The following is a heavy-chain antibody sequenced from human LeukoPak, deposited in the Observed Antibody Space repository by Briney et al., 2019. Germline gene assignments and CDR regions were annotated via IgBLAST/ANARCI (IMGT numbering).Heavy chain of an antibody. D-gene: IGHD1-26*01. J-gene: IGHJ3*01. CDR3: AHSKRGGGYYINAFAV. CDR1: GASTSAYY. Sequence: PLETLSLTCTVSGASTSAYYWSWIRQPPGKGLEWIGYSYGGGNANYNPSLKSRVTISIDTSENQSSLRLTSVTAADTAVYFCAHSKRGGGYYINAFAVWGRGALVTISS. V-gene: IGHV4-59*01. CDR2: SYGGGNA.